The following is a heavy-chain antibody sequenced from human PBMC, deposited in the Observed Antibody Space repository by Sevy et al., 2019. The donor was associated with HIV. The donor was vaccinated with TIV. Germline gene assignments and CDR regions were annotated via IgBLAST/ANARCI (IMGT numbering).Heavy chain of an antibody. CDR1: GFIFSDAW. V-gene: IGHV3-15*01. CDR2: FISKTHGGTI. J-gene: IGHJ3*02. Sequence: GGSLRLSCVASGFIFSDAWMIWVRQAPGKGLEWVGRFISKTHGGTIDYAAPVKGRFTIPRDDSKNTLYLQMNSLKTEDTAVYDCAREMAGAFDIWGQGTMVTVSS. D-gene: IGHD3-10*01. CDR3: AREMAGAFDI.